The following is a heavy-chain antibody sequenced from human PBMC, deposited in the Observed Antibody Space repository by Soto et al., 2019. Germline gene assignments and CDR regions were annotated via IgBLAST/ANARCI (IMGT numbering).Heavy chain of an antibody. Sequence: QVQLVQSGAEVKRPGSSVKVSCKASEGTFRNYAISWVRQAPGQGLEWMGGIIPKFGSKNSAQKFQGRVTITADESTSTAYMELSSLRAEDTAVYYCAREKGPAVAGDYYYYYGMDVWGQGTTVTVSS. CDR1: EGTFRNYA. CDR3: AREKGPAVAGDYYYYYGMDV. CDR2: IIPKFGSK. J-gene: IGHJ6*02. D-gene: IGHD6-19*01. V-gene: IGHV1-69*01.